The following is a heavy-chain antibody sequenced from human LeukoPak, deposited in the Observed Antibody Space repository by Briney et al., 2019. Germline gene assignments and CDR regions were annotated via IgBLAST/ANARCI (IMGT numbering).Heavy chain of an antibody. J-gene: IGHJ4*02. CDR1: GFTFSSNG. Sequence: HAGGSLRLSCVASGFTFSSNGMHWVRQAPGKGLEWVTFIQYDGSKKYYADSVKGRFTISRDNSKNTLYLQMNSLRAEDTAVYYCARGPSGYHNTGGQGTLVTVSS. CDR2: IQYDGSKK. CDR3: ARGPSGYHNT. V-gene: IGHV3-30*02. D-gene: IGHD5-12*01.